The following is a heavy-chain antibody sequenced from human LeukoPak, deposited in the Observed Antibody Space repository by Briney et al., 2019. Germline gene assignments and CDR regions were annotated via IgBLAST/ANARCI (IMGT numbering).Heavy chain of an antibody. V-gene: IGHV5-10-1*01. Sequence: GESLQISCKGSGYSFTNSWISWVRQMPGKGLEWMGNIDPSDSYTNYNPSFQGHVTISADKSISTAYLQWSSLKASDTAMYYCARHINYAGRDSDAFDIWGQGTTVTVSS. CDR3: ARHINYAGRDSDAFDI. J-gene: IGHJ3*02. CDR2: IDPSDSYT. D-gene: IGHD1-26*01. CDR1: GYSFTNSW.